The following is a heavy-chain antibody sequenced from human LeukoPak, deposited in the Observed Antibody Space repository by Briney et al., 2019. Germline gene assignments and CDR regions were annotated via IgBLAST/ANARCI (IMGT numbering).Heavy chain of an antibody. CDR1: GFTLSSYW. Sequence: GGSLRLSCAASGFTLSSYWMIWVRQAPGKGLEWVANIKQDGSEISYVDPVKGRFTISRDNAKNSLYLQMNSLRAEDTAVYYCVRGNPFGGYWGQGTLVTVSS. D-gene: IGHD2-15*01. V-gene: IGHV3-7*03. CDR2: IKQDGSEI. J-gene: IGHJ4*02. CDR3: VRGNPFGGY.